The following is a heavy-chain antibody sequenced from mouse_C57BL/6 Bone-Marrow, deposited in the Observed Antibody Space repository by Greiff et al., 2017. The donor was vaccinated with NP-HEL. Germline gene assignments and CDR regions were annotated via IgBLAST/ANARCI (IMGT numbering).Heavy chain of an antibody. J-gene: IGHJ2*01. CDR2: INPNNGGT. V-gene: IGHV1-26*01. Sequence: EVQLQQSGPELVKPGASVKISCKASGYTFTDYYMNWVKQSHGKSLEWIGDINPNNGGTSYNQKFKGKATLTVDKSSSTAYMELRSLTSEDSAVYYCATKIHRWFGDYWGQGTTLTVSS. CDR3: ATKIHRWFGDY. CDR1: GYTFTDYY. D-gene: IGHD2-3*01.